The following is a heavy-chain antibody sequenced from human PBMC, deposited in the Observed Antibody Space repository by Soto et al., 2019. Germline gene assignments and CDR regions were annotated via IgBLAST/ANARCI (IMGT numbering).Heavy chain of an antibody. Sequence: SENLSLTCTVSGGSISSYYWSWIRQPPGKGLEWIGYIYYSGSTNYNPSLKSRVTISVDTSKNQFSLKLSSVTAADTAVYYCARAIGLGIPHYCSMDVSCTGTTGTRSS. CDR3: ARAIGLGIPHYCSMDV. D-gene: IGHD6-6*01. V-gene: IGHV4-59*01. CDR2: IYYSGST. CDR1: GGSISSYY. J-gene: IGHJ6*04.